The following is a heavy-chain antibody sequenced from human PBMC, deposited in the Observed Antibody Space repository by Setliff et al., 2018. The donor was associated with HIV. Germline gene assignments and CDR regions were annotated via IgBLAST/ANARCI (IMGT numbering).Heavy chain of an antibody. CDR3: ARGFSRQYLFSGYMDV. J-gene: IGHJ6*03. D-gene: IGHD1-26*01. CDR2: INHSGNT. V-gene: IGHV4-34*01. CDR1: GDSFSGYD. Sequence: PSETLYLTCAVYGDSFSGYDWNWIRQPPGQGLEWIGEINHSGNTKYNPSLKSRVTISVDTSKNQFSLRLTSVTAADTAVYYCARGFSRQYLFSGYMDVWGKGTTVTVSS.